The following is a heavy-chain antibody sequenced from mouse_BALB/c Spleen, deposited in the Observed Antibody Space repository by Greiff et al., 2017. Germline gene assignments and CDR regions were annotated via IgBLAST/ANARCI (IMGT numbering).Heavy chain of an antibody. CDR2: ISSGGSYT. J-gene: IGHJ4*01. CDR3: ASREITTVGVDY. Sequence: EVQLQESGGDLVKPGGPLKLSCAASGFTFSSYGMSWVRQTPDKRLEWVATISSGGSYTYYPDSVKGRFTISRDNAKNTLYLQMSSLKSEDTAMYYCASREITTVGVDYWGQGTSVTVSS. V-gene: IGHV5-6*01. CDR1: GFTFSSYG. D-gene: IGHD1-1*01.